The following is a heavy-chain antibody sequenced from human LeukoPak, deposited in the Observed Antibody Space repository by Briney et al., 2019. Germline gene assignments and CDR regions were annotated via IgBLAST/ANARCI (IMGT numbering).Heavy chain of an antibody. CDR3: ARARTYSSSWYFDY. CDR1: GGSIGSYY. Sequence: SETLSLTCTVSGGSIGSYYWSWIRQPPGKGLEWIGYIYYSGSTNYNPSLKSRVTISVDTSKNQFSLKLNSVTAADTAVYYCARARTYSSSWYFDYWGQGTLVTVSS. V-gene: IGHV4-59*08. J-gene: IGHJ4*02. D-gene: IGHD6-13*01. CDR2: IYYSGST.